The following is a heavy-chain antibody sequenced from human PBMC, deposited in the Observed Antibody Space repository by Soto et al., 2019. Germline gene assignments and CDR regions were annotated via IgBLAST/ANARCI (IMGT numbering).Heavy chain of an antibody. D-gene: IGHD3-10*01. CDR3: AKDRGGFTIGWEFFDS. CDR1: GVAFSFYS. CDR2: ISGNGATT. V-gene: IGHV3-23*01. Sequence: EVALLESGGGLVQPGGSLRLACEVSGVAFSFYSMSWVRQAPGKGLEWVASISGNGATTYYAASGKGRFTFSRDNSKNSVHLQMNSLRGEDAAVFSCAKDRGGFTIGWEFFDSLGQGTLVTVSS. J-gene: IGHJ4*02.